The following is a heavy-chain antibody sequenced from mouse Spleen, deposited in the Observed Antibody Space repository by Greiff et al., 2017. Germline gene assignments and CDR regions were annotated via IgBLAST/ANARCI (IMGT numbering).Heavy chain of an antibody. D-gene: IGHD2-4*01. CDR2: IWTGGGT. CDR3: ARKGYYDYDGYFDY. Sequence: VMLVESGPGLVAPSQSLSITCTVSGFSLTSYAISWVRQPPGKGLEWLGVIWTGGGTNYNSALKSRLSISKDNSKSQVFLKMNSLQTDDTARYYCARKGYYDYDGYFDYWGQGTTLTVSS. V-gene: IGHV2-9-1*01. J-gene: IGHJ2*01. CDR1: GFSLTSYA.